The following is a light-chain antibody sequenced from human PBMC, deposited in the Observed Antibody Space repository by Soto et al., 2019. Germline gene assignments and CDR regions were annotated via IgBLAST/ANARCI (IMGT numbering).Light chain of an antibody. CDR3: SSYTSSSASYV. J-gene: IGLJ1*01. Sequence: QSALTQPASVSGSPGQSITISCTGTSSDVGGYNYVSCYQQHPGKAPKLMIYEVSNRPSGVSNRFSGSKSGNTASLTISGLQAEDEADYYCSSYTSSSASYVFGTGTKVTVL. V-gene: IGLV2-14*01. CDR2: EVS. CDR1: SSDVGGYNY.